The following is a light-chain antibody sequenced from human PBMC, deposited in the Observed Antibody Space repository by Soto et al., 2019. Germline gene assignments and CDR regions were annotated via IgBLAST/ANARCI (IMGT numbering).Light chain of an antibody. Sequence: AIQMTQSPSSLSASVGDRVTITCRASQVIRNDLGWYQQKPGKAPKLLIYGASNLQSGVPSRFSGSGSGTDFTLTITSPQPEDFATYYCLNDHNYPWTFGQGTKVDIK. CDR3: LNDHNYPWT. J-gene: IGKJ1*01. CDR2: GAS. V-gene: IGKV1-6*01. CDR1: QVIRND.